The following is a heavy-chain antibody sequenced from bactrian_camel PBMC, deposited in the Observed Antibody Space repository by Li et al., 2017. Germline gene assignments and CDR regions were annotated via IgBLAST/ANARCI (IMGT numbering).Heavy chain of an antibody. D-gene: IGHD6*01. CDR2: SNSGTGNT. CDR1: GFTFSNYD. Sequence: VQLVESGGGSVQTGGSLRLSCAASGFTFSNYDISWVRQAPGKGLEWVSCSNSGTGNTYSGDSVKGRFTISRDNAKNTVYLQMNSLKPEDSAVYYCVRAFSTAGPASLNFGYWGQGTQVTIS. V-gene: IGHV3S40*01. J-gene: IGHJ6*01. CDR3: VRAFSTAGPASLNFGY.